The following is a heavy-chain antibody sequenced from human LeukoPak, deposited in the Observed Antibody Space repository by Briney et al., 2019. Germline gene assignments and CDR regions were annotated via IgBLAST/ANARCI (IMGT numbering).Heavy chain of an antibody. CDR2: IYYSGST. CDR3: ARHVRGPPPDAFDI. CDR1: GGSISSYY. J-gene: IGHJ3*02. V-gene: IGHV4-59*08. Sequence: SETLSLTCAVYGGSISSYYWSWIRQPPGKGLEWIGYIYYSGSTNYNPSLKSRVTISVDTSKNQFSLKLSSVTAADTAVYYCARHVRGPPPDAFDIWGQGTMVTVSS.